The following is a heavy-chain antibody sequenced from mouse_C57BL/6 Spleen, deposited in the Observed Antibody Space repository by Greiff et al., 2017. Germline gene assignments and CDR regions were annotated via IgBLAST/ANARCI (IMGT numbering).Heavy chain of an antibody. CDR1: GYPFTGYW. Sequence: QVQLQQSGAELMKPGASVKLSCKATGYPFTGYWIEWVKQRPGHGLEWLGEILPGSGSTTSNEKFKGQATFTAATSSNTAYMQLSSLTTEDSASYYCARSNWDPAWFAYWGQGTLVTVSA. J-gene: IGHJ3*01. CDR2: ILPGSGST. V-gene: IGHV1-9*01. D-gene: IGHD4-1*01. CDR3: ARSNWDPAWFAY.